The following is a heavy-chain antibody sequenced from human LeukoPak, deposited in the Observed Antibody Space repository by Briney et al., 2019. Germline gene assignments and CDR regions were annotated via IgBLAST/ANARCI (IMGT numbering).Heavy chain of an antibody. CDR2: IYYSGST. Sequence: SETLSLTCTVSGGSISSCYWSWIRQPPGKGLEWIGYIYYSGSTNYNPSLKSRVTISVDTSKNQFSLKLSSVTAADTAVYYCARGYYYDSSGYYDVGGYYFDYWGQGTLVTVSS. J-gene: IGHJ4*02. V-gene: IGHV4-59*01. D-gene: IGHD3-22*01. CDR1: GGSISSCY. CDR3: ARGYYYDSSGYYDVGGYYFDY.